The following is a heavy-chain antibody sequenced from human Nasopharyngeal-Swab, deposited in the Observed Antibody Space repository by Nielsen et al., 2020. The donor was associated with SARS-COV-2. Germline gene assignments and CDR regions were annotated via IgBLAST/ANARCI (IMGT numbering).Heavy chain of an antibody. V-gene: IGHV3-30*09. Sequence: GGSLRLSCAASGFTFSSYAMHWVRQAPGTGLEWVAIISYDGSNKYYADSVKGRIAISRDNSKNTLYLQMNSLRAEDTAVYYCARVRRVGATSGEDAFDIWSQGTMVTVSS. D-gene: IGHD1-26*01. CDR1: GFTFSSYA. CDR2: ISYDGSNK. J-gene: IGHJ3*02. CDR3: ARVRRVGATSGEDAFDI.